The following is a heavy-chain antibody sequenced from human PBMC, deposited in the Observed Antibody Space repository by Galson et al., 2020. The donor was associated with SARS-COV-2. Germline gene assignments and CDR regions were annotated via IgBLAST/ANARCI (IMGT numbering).Heavy chain of an antibody. CDR3: ARSYYYDSSGHFFDY. V-gene: IGHV4-31*03. Sequence: ASETLSLTSTVSSGSISSGGGYYWSWIRQHPGKGLEWIGYIYYSGTTYYNPSLKSRVTISVDTSKNQFSLKLSSVTAADTAVYYCARSYYYDSSGHFFDYWGQGNLVTVSS. CDR2: IYYSGTT. D-gene: IGHD3-22*01. J-gene: IGHJ4*02. CDR1: SGSISSGGGYY.